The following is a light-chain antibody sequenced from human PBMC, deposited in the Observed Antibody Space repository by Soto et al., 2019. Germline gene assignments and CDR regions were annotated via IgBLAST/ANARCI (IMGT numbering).Light chain of an antibody. V-gene: IGKV4-1*01. CDR2: WAS. CDR3: QQYYSSPPYT. Sequence: DIVMTQSPDSLAVSLGERATINCESSQSVLYSSNNKNYLAWYQQKPRQPPKLLIYWASTRESGVPDRFSGSGSGTDFTLTISSLQAEDVAVYYCQQYYSSPPYTFGQGTKLEIK. J-gene: IGKJ2*01. CDR1: QSVLYSSNNKNY.